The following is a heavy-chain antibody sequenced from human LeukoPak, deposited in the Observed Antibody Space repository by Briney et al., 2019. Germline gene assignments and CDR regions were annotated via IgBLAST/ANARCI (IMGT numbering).Heavy chain of an antibody. CDR3: AKASPYGSGSYYNGDLDY. CDR1: GVTFDDYA. J-gene: IGHJ4*02. CDR2: LSWNSGSI. V-gene: IGHV3-9*01. D-gene: IGHD3-10*01. Sequence: GGSLRLSCAASGVTFDDYAMHWVRHAPGKGLEWVSGLSWNSGSIVYADSVKGRFTISRDNAKNSLYLQMNSLRAGDTALYYCAKASPYGSGSYYNGDLDYWGQGTLVTVSS.